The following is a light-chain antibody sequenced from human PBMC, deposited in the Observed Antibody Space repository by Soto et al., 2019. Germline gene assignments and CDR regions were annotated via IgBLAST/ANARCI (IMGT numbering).Light chain of an antibody. Sequence: IVMTQSPATLSVSPGERATLSCRASQSVSSNLAWYQQKPGQAPRLLIYGASTRATGIPARFSGSGSGTKFTLTISSLQSEDFAVYYCQQYNNWPHTFGQGTKLEI. J-gene: IGKJ2*01. CDR2: GAS. V-gene: IGKV3-15*01. CDR3: QQYNNWPHT. CDR1: QSVSSN.